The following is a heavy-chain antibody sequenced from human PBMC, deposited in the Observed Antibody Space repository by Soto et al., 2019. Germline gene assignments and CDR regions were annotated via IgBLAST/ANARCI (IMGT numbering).Heavy chain of an antibody. CDR1: CGSFSSYY. J-gene: IGHJ5*02. Sequence: SETLSLTCAVYCGSFSSYYWSWIRQPPGKGLEWIGEINHRGSTNYNPSLKTRVTISVDTSKNQFSLKLSSVTAADTAVYYCARGNVVVISATRSRNRCFDPWGQGTPVPVS. V-gene: IGHV4-34*01. D-gene: IGHD2-15*01. CDR2: INHRGST. CDR3: ARGNVVVISATRSRNRCFDP.